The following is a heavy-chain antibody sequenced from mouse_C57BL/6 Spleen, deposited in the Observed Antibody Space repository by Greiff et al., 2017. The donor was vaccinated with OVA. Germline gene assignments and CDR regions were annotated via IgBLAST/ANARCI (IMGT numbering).Heavy chain of an antibody. D-gene: IGHD1-1*01. CDR3: ARPGLLYAMDY. CDR1: GFTFRDYG. V-gene: IGHV5-17*01. Sequence: EVKLVESGGGLVKPGGSLKLSCAASGFTFRDYGMHWVRQAPEKGLEWVAYISSGSSTIYYADTVKGRFTISRDNAKNTLFLQMTSLRSEDTAMYYCARPGLLYAMDYWGQGTSVTVSS. J-gene: IGHJ4*01. CDR2: ISSGSSTI.